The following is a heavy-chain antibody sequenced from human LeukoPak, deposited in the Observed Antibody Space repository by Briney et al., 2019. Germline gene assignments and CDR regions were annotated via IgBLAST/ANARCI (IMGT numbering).Heavy chain of an antibody. Sequence: SETLSLTCTVSGGSLSSYYWSWIRQPAGKGLEWIGRIYTSGSTNYNPSLKSRVTMSVDTSKNQFSLKLSSVTAADTAVYYCVRGHSGGWGSYRYKGDAFDIWGQGTMVTVSS. J-gene: IGHJ3*02. V-gene: IGHV4-4*07. D-gene: IGHD3-16*02. CDR3: VRGHSGGWGSYRYKGDAFDI. CDR2: IYTSGST. CDR1: GGSLSSYY.